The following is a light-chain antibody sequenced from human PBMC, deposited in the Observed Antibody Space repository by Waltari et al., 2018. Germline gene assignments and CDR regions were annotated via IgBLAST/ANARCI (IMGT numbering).Light chain of an antibody. Sequence: ELVLTQSQATLASSPGARATLSCSASQSVSNYLAWYQQKPGQAPSLLIHDASTRATGIPARFSGGGSGTDFTLTISSLEPEDFAVYYCQQRISWPLTFGGGTKVEIK. CDR2: DAS. V-gene: IGKV3-11*01. CDR3: QQRISWPLT. CDR1: QSVSNY. J-gene: IGKJ4*01.